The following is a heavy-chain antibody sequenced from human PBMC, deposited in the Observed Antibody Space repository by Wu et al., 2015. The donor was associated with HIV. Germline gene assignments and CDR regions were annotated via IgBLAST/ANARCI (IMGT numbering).Heavy chain of an antibody. CDR3: ARDSGAFHYYDSSGYPYYFDY. J-gene: IGHJ4*02. D-gene: IGHD3-22*01. Sequence: QVQLVQSGAEVKKPGSSVKVSCKASGGTFSSYAISWVRQAPGQGLEWMGRIIPMFGTANYAQTFQGRVTITADESTSTAYMGLSSLRSEDTAVYYCARDSGAFHYYDSSGYPYYFDYWGQGTLVTVSS. V-gene: IGHV1-69*15. CDR2: IIPMFGTA. CDR1: GGTFSSYA.